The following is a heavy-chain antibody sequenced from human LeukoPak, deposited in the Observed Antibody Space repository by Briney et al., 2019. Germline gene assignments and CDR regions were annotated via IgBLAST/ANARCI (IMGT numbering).Heavy chain of an antibody. Sequence: GESLKISCKGSGYSFTTYWIGWVRQMPGKGLEWMGIIYPGDSDTRYSPCFQGHVTISVDKSINTAYLQWSSLKASDTAMYYCARREYCSDTTRSTCLDYWGQGTMVTVSS. J-gene: IGHJ4*02. CDR2: IYPGDSDT. CDR1: GYSFTTYW. V-gene: IGHV5-51*01. CDR3: ARREYCSDTTRSTCLDY. D-gene: IGHD2-2*01.